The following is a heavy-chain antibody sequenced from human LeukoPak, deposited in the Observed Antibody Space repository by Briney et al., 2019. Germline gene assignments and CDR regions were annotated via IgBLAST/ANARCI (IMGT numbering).Heavy chain of an antibody. Sequence: ASVKVSCKASGYTFTSYAMNWVRQAPGQGLEWMGWINTNTGNPTYAQGFTGRFVFSLDTSVSTAYLQISSLKAEDTAVHYCARDLEWLVQNDAFDIWGQGTMVTVSS. CDR1: GYTFTSYA. D-gene: IGHD6-19*01. J-gene: IGHJ3*02. V-gene: IGHV7-4-1*02. CDR2: INTNTGNP. CDR3: ARDLEWLVQNDAFDI.